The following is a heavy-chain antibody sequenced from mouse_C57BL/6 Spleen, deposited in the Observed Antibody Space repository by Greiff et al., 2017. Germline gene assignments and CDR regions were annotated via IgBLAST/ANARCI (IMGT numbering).Heavy chain of an antibody. J-gene: IGHJ4*01. V-gene: IGHV1-85*01. D-gene: IGHD1-1*01. Sequence: QVQLKESGPELVKPGASVKLSCKASGYTFTSYDINWVKQRPGQGLEWIGWIYPRDGSTKYNEKFKGKATLTVDTSSSTAYMELHSLTSEDSAVYFCARFGLITTVVADAMDYWGQGTSVTVSS. CDR2: IYPRDGST. CDR3: ARFGLITTVVADAMDY. CDR1: GYTFTSYD.